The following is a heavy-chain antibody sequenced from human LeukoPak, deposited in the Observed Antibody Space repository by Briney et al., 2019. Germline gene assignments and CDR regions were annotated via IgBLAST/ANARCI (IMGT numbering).Heavy chain of an antibody. D-gene: IGHD3-3*01. CDR2: ISGTGGST. CDR3: AKDALTFWIGWQALYYFDY. J-gene: IGHJ4*02. CDR1: GFTFSSYA. V-gene: IGHV3-23*01. Sequence: GGSLRLSCAASGFTFSSYAMNWVRQAPAKGLEWVSGISGTGGSTYHADSVKGRFTISKDNSQDTMYLQMNSLRAEDTAVYYCAKDALTFWIGWQALYYFDYWGQGALVTVSS.